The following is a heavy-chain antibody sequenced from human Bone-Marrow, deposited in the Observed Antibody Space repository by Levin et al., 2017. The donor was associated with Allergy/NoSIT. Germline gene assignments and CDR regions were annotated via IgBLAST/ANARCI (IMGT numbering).Heavy chain of an antibody. CDR3: ARGRGAGRYIVVVPAAGEFDY. V-gene: IGHV4-34*01. CDR1: GGSFSGYY. D-gene: IGHD2-2*01. CDR2: INHSGST. J-gene: IGHJ4*02. Sequence: TSETLSLTCAVYGGSFSGYYWSWIRQPPGKGLEWIGEINHSGSTNYNPSLKSRVTISVDTSKNQFSLKLSSVTAADTAVYYCARGRGAGRYIVVVPAAGEFDYWGQGTLVTVSS.